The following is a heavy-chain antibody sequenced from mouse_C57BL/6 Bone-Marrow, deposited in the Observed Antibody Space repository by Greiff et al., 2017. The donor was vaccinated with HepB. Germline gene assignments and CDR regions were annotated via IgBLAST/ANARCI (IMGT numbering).Heavy chain of an antibody. CDR2: ISSGSSTI. J-gene: IGHJ2*01. D-gene: IGHD1-1*01. V-gene: IGHV5-17*01. Sequence: EVKLVESGGGLVKPGGSLKLSCAASGFTFSDYGMHWVRQAPEKGLEWVAYISSGSSTIYYADTVKGRFTISRDNAQNTLFLQMTSLRSEDTAMYYCARAHYYGSSSDYWGQGTTLTVSS. CDR3: ARAHYYGSSSDY. CDR1: GFTFSDYG.